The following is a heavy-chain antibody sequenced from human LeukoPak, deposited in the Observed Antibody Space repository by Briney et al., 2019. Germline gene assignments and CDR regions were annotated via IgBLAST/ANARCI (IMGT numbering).Heavy chain of an antibody. Sequence: GGSLRLSCAASGFTFSDYYMSWIRQAPGKGLEWVSYISSSGSTIYYADSVKGRFTTSRDNAKNSLYLQMNSLRAEDTAVYYCARDHYDFWSGYYNYFDYWGQGTLVTVSS. J-gene: IGHJ4*02. D-gene: IGHD3-3*01. CDR3: ARDHYDFWSGYYNYFDY. V-gene: IGHV3-11*04. CDR1: GFTFSDYY. CDR2: ISSSGSTI.